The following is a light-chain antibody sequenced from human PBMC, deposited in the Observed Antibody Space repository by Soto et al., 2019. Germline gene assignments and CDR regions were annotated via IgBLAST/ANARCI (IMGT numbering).Light chain of an antibody. CDR2: KGT. J-gene: IGLJ1*01. V-gene: IGLV2-23*01. CDR3: CSSAPESTYV. CDR1: SSDVGAYNS. Sequence: QSVLAQPASVSGSPGQSITISCTGTSSDVGAYNSVSWCQQHPHKAPQVIIYKGTQRPSGVSNRFSGSTSGNAASLTISGLQADDEADYFCCSSAPESTYVFGSGTKVTVL.